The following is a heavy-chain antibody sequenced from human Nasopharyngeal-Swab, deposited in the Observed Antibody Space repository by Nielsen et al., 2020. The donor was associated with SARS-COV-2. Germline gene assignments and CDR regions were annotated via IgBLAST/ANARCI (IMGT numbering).Heavy chain of an antibody. CDR1: GYTFTSYA. J-gene: IGHJ3*02. D-gene: IGHD3-22*01. CDR3: ARGDSPDNYYDSSGYAFDI. CDR2: INTNTGNP. Sequence: ASVKVSCKASGYTFTSYAMNGVRKAPGQGLEWMGWINTNTGNPTYAQGFTGRFVFSLDTSVSTAYLQISSLKAEDTAVYYCARGDSPDNYYDSSGYAFDIWGQGTMVTVSS. V-gene: IGHV7-4-1*02.